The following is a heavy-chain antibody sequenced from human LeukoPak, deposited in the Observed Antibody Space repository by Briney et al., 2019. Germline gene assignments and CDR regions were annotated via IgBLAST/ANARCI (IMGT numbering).Heavy chain of an antibody. CDR2: IWYDGSNK. J-gene: IGHJ4*02. D-gene: IGHD6-19*01. V-gene: IGHV3-33*01. Sequence: PGGSLRLSCAASGFTFSSYGMHWVRQAPGKGLEWVAVIWYDGSNKYYADSVKGRFTISRDNSKNTLYLQMNSLRAEDTAVNYCARVYSSGWYYFDYWGQGTLVTVSS. CDR1: GFTFSSYG. CDR3: ARVYSSGWYYFDY.